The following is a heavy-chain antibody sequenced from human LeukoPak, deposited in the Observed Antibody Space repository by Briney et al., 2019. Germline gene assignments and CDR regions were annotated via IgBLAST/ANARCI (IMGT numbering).Heavy chain of an antibody. Sequence: SETLSLTCSVSRDSITSSTYYWGWIRQPPGKGLEWIGYVFYIGSTNYNPSLQSRVTISLETSKNQFSLRLTSVTAADTAVYYCARQDSSGWLFDHWGQGTLVTVSS. CDR1: RDSITSSTYY. D-gene: IGHD6-19*01. CDR2: VFYIGST. CDR3: ARQDSSGWLFDH. J-gene: IGHJ4*02. V-gene: IGHV4-61*05.